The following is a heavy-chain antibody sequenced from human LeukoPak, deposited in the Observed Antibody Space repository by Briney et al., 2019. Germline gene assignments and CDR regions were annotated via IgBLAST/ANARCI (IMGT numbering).Heavy chain of an antibody. CDR3: ARAAGSRYYYYYYMDV. D-gene: IGHD3-10*01. Sequence: SETLSLTCTVSGYSISSGYYWGWIRQPPGKGLERIGSIYHSGSTYYNPSLKSRVTISVDTSKNQFSLKLSSVTAADTAVYYCARAAGSRYYYYYYMDVWGKGTTVTISS. V-gene: IGHV4-38-2*02. CDR1: GYSISSGYY. CDR2: IYHSGST. J-gene: IGHJ6*03.